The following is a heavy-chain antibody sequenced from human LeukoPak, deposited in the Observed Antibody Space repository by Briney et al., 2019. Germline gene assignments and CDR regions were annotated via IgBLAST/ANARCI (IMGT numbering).Heavy chain of an antibody. V-gene: IGHV3-7*01. J-gene: IGHJ6*04. CDR2: IKEDGSDK. Sequence: GGSLRLSCAVSGFTFSDYWMTWVRQAPGRRLEWVANIKEDGSDKQYVDSVLGRFTISRDNAENSLYLQMNSLRAEDTAVYYCVRESSVWVGPGIGRPLDVWGKGTAVTVSS. D-gene: IGHD3-16*01. CDR3: VRESSVWVGPGIGRPLDV. CDR1: GFTFSDYW.